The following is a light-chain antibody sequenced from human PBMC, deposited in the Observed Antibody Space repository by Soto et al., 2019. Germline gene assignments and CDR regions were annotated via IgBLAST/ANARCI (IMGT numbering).Light chain of an antibody. CDR1: QSVSSK. V-gene: IGKV3-15*01. Sequence: IVLTQSPGTLSLSPGERATLSCRASQSVSSKLAWYQQKPGQAPRLLIYGASTRATGIPARFSGSGSGTEFTLTISSLQSEDFAVYYCQEYNNWHPVTFGGGTKVDIK. CDR2: GAS. J-gene: IGKJ4*01. CDR3: QEYNNWHPVT.